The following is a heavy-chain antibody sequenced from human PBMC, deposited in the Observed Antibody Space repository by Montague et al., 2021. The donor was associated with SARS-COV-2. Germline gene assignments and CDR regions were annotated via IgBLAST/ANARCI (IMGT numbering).Heavy chain of an antibody. J-gene: IGHJ6*02. D-gene: IGHD3-22*01. CDR2: IWYDGSNQ. Sequence: SLRLSCAASGFTFSRYGMHWVRQAPGKGLEWVAVIWYDGSNQYYSDSFXVLFTISRDNSKNTLYLQMNSLRAEATAVYYCARDVYYYDSSGYYYGRYYYYGMDVWGQGTTVTVSS. CDR1: GFTFSRYG. CDR3: ARDVYYYDSSGYYYGRYYYYGMDV. V-gene: IGHV3-33*01.